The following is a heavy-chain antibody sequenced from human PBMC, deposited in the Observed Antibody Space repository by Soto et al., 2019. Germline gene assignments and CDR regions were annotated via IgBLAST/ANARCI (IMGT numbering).Heavy chain of an antibody. J-gene: IGHJ6*02. CDR2: IKKLSDGGKA. V-gene: IGHV3-15*01. CDR3: ATPLRNNGNAYLFGVDL. CDR1: GFTFSNGI. Sequence: GGSLRLSCAAAGFTFSNGIMNSVRQAPGNGLEWVGRIKKLSDGGKADYSSPVDGRFTISRDDSKSILYLQMNSLRADDTGIYYCATPLRNNGNAYLFGVDLWGQGTTVTVSS. D-gene: IGHD1-20*01.